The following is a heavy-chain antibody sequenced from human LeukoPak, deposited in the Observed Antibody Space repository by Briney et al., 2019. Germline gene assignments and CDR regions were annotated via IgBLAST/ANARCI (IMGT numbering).Heavy chain of an antibody. V-gene: IGHV4-4*02. Sequence: PSGTLSLTCGVSGGSICNTNWWSWVRQPPGQGLEWIGEISLTGLTHYNPSLESRVTVSLDKSKNQLSLNLTSVTSADTAVYYCSRENGAFSPFGYWGQGTLVTVLS. J-gene: IGHJ4*02. D-gene: IGHD2-8*01. CDR1: GGSICNTNW. CDR3: SRENGAFSPFGY. CDR2: ISLTGLT.